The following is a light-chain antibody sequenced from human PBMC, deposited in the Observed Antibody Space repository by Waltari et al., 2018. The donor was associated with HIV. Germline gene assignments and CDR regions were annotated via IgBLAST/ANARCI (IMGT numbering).Light chain of an antibody. CDR3: QQYYSTPPYT. J-gene: IGKJ2*01. CDR2: WAS. Sequence: DLVMTQSTDSLAVPLGERAHINCTASQSVLYSSNNKNYLAWYQQKPGPPPKLLIYWASTRESGVPDRFSGSGSGTDFTLTISSLQAEDVAVYYCQQYYSTPPYTFGQGTKLEIK. V-gene: IGKV4-1*01. CDR1: QSVLYSSNNKNY.